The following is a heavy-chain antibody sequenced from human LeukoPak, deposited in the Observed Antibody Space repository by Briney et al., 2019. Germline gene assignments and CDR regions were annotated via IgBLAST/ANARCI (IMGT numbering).Heavy chain of an antibody. CDR3: ARDNGRDGYNPLDY. CDR2: ISYDGSNK. J-gene: IGHJ4*02. CDR1: GFTFGSSA. D-gene: IGHD5-24*01. V-gene: IGHV3-30-3*01. Sequence: GRSLRLSCAAAGFTFGSSAMDWARQAPGRGLEWVAFISYDGSNKYYADSVKGRFTISRDNSKNTLYLQMNSLRAEDTAVYYCARDNGRDGYNPLDYWGQGTLVIVSS.